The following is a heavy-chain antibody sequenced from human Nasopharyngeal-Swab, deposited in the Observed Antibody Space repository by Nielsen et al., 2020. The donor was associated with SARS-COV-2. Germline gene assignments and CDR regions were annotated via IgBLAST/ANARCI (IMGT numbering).Heavy chain of an antibody. CDR1: GFTVSNNY. CDR2: IQSGGTT. V-gene: IGHV3-53*01. D-gene: IGHD3-10*01. J-gene: IGHJ6*02. CDR3: ATLYGSGIYAGYYYYYGMDV. Sequence: GESLKISCAVSGFTVSNNYVSWVRQAPGKGLEWVSVIQSGGTTYYADSVKGRFTISRDNAKNSLYLQMNSLRAEDTAVYYCATLYGSGIYAGYYYYYGMDVWGQGTTVTVSS.